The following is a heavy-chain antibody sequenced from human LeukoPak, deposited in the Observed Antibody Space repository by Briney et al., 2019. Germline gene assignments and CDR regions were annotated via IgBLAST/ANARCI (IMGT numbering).Heavy chain of an antibody. J-gene: IGHJ4*02. CDR3: AKDSRGGGYGY. CDR2: INWNSGNI. V-gene: IGHV3-9*01. Sequence: PGGSLRLSCAASGFNFNDFAMHWVRHAPGKGLEWVSGINWNSGNIGYADSVKGRFTISRDNAKNSLYLQMHSLRIEDTALYYCAKDSRGGGYGYWGQGTLVTVSS. CDR1: GFNFNDFA. D-gene: IGHD5-12*01.